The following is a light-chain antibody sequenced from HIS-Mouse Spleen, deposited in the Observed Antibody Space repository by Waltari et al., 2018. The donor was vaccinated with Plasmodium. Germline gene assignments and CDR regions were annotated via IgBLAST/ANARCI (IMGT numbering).Light chain of an antibody. CDR1: SREVGSYHL. CDR2: DGN. Sequence: QSALTQPASVSGSPGQSLTISCTGTSREVGSYHLVSSYQQHPGKAPKLTSYDGNKGTSAVSQRFAGSKSRSTVSLTISGRQAEADAAYSSCSYAGSSTWVFGGGTKL. V-gene: IGLV2-23*01. J-gene: IGLJ3*02. CDR3: CSYAGSSTWV.